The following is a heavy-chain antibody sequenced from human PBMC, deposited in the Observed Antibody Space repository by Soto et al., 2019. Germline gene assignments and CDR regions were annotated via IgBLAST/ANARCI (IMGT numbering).Heavy chain of an antibody. D-gene: IGHD6-13*01. CDR3: AMSENIAAAGHASGWFDR. Sequence: QVQLVQYGAEVKKPGSSVKVSCKASGGTFSSYAISCVRQAPVQGLEWMGRILPIFATANSAQKFQVRVTITADETTSTAYMELSSRRSEDTAVYYCAMSENIAAAGHASGWFDRWGQGTLVTVSS. CDR1: GGTFSSYA. J-gene: IGHJ5*02. CDR2: ILPIFATA. V-gene: IGHV1-69*01.